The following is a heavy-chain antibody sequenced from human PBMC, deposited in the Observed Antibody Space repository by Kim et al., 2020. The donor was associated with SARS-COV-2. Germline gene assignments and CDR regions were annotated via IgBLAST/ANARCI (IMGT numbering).Heavy chain of an antibody. CDR2: ISRSGST. CDR3: ARGTLGVAVIPYSYYYMDV. J-gene: IGHJ6*03. D-gene: IGHD2-21*02. Sequence: SETLSLTCAVYGGSFSDYYCNWFRRPPGKGLEWIGEISRSGSTNYNPSLNRRVTISVDASNNQFSLNLESVTAADTAGYFCARGTLGVAVIPYSYYYMDVWRSGTTVTVS. V-gene: IGHV4-34*01. CDR1: GGSFSDYY.